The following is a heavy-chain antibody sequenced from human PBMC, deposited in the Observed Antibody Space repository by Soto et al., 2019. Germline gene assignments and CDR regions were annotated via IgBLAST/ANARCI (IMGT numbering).Heavy chain of an antibody. V-gene: IGHV1-69*01. J-gene: IGHJ4*02. Sequence: QVQLVQSGAEVRKPGSSGKVSCKASGGTFIRHAISWVRQAPGQGLEWMGGIIPIFGTANHAQKFQGRLTIIADESTSTVYMEFSSLRSEDTAMYYCARGWGYDSNDYYYAYWGQGTLVIVSS. CDR2: IIPIFGTA. CDR3: ARGWGYDSNDYYYAY. CDR1: GGTFIRHA. D-gene: IGHD3-22*01.